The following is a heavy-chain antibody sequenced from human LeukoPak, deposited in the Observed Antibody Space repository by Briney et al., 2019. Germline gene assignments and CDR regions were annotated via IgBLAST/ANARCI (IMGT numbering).Heavy chain of an antibody. CDR1: GFTFSSYA. Sequence: GGSLRLSCAASGFTFSSYAMSWVRQAPGKGLEWVSAISGSGGSTYYADSVKGRFTISRDNSKNTLYLQMNSLRAEDTAVYYCAKDGAGVVVPAAIFFDYWGQGTLVTVSS. CDR2: ISGSGGST. CDR3: AKDGAGVVVPAAIFFDY. D-gene: IGHD2-2*01. J-gene: IGHJ4*02. V-gene: IGHV3-23*01.